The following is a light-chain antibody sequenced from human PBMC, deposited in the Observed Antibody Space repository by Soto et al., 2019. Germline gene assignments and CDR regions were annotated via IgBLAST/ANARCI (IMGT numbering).Light chain of an antibody. CDR3: EAWDDNLSGLYV. CDR2: RNS. Sequence: QSLVTQSPSASVTPGQRVTISCSGSASTIGRDYVYWYQQLPGTAPKPLIYRNSQQHSGVPARSSGSKSGTSASMAISGLRSEDEADYYCEAWDDNLSGLYVFGAGTKVTVL. V-gene: IGLV1-47*01. CDR1: ASTIGRDY. J-gene: IGLJ1*01.